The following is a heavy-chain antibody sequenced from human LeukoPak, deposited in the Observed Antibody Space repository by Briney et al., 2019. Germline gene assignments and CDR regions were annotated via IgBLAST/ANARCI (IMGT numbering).Heavy chain of an antibody. Sequence: PGGSVRLSCTTSGFIYDDYTMHWVRQTPQKGLEWVSLITWDGETTYYADSVKGRFTISRDNSKNSLFLQMNSLTSEDTALYYCAKDKFSSGWYNLDYWGQGTVVSVSS. CDR2: ITWDGETT. D-gene: IGHD6-19*01. CDR3: AKDKFSSGWYNLDY. V-gene: IGHV3-43*01. CDR1: GFIYDDYT. J-gene: IGHJ4*02.